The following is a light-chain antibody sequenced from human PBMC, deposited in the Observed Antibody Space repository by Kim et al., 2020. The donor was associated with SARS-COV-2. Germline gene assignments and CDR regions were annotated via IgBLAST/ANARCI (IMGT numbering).Light chain of an antibody. CDR1: STIRNW. V-gene: IGKV1-5*01. CDR2: DAS. CDR3: QQYNSDYLVT. J-gene: IGKJ4*01. Sequence: SVGDRVTISYRASSTIRNWLAWYQHKPGDAPKLLIYDASTLKSGVPARLGGSGYGTEFTLTISSLQSDDLATYYCQQYNSDYLVTFGGGTKVDIK.